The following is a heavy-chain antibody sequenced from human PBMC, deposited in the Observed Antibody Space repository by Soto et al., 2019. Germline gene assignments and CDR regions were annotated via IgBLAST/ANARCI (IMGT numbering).Heavy chain of an antibody. CDR2: IWYDGSEK. CDR1: GFTFRNHG. Sequence: QVQLVESGGGVVQPGRSLRLSCEGSGFTFRNHGMHWIRQSPGKGLEWLAVIWYDGSEKYYADSVKGRFTISRDNSKNTLYLQMNSLKVEDTAIYYCARWSTNTVVDPWGQGTVVTVS. CDR3: ARWSTNTVVDP. V-gene: IGHV3-33*01. J-gene: IGHJ5*02. D-gene: IGHD4-17*01.